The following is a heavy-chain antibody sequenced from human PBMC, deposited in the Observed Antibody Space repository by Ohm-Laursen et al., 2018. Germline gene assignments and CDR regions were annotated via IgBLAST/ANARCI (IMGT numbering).Heavy chain of an antibody. CDR1: GGGGSISSTSYC. V-gene: IGHV4-39*01. D-gene: IGHD4-23*01. J-gene: IGHJ3*02. CDR2: IYYSGST. CDR3: ARVMATDNGGNSGAFDI. Sequence: PSETLSLTCTVSGGGGSISSTSYCWGWIRQPPGKGLEWIGSIYYSGSTYSHPSPKSRVTISVDTSKNQFSLKLNSVTAADTAVYYCARVMATDNGGNSGAFDIWGQGTVVTVSS.